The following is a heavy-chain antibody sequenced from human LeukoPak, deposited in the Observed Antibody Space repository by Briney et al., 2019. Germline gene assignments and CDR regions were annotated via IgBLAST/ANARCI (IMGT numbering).Heavy chain of an antibody. CDR3: AKAGSSLKRGFDY. J-gene: IGHJ4*02. D-gene: IGHD6-13*01. V-gene: IGHV3-9*01. Sequence: GGSLRLSCAASGFTFDDYATHWVRQAPRKGLERGSGISWNSGSIGYADSVKGRLTISRDNAKNSLYLQMNSLRAEDTALYYCAKAGSSLKRGFDYWGQGTLVTVSS. CDR1: GFTFDDYA. CDR2: ISWNSGSI.